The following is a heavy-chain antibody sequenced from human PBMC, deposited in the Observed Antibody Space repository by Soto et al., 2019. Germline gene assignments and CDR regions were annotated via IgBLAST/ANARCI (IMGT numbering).Heavy chain of an antibody. D-gene: IGHD3-16*01. V-gene: IGHV4-59*08. CDR3: VGGWPGFAP. Sequence: QVQLQESGPGLVKPSETLSLTCTVSGGSISSYYWSWIRQPPGKGLEWIGYIYYSGSTNYNPSLKRRVTISVDTSKNQFSLKLSSVTAADTAVYYCVGGWPGFAPWGQGTLVTVSS. CDR1: GGSISSYY. J-gene: IGHJ5*02. CDR2: IYYSGST.